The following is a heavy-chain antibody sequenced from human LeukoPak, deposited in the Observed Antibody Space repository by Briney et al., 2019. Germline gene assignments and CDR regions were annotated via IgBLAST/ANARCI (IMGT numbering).Heavy chain of an antibody. V-gene: IGHV1-2*02. D-gene: IGHD3-10*01. CDR2: INPDSGGT. CDR3: VRVARFQRNIPSTGSELGY. CDR1: GYAFTGFY. J-gene: IGHJ4*02. Sequence: ASVRVSCKASGYAFTGFYMHWVRQAPGQGLEWVGWINPDSGGTKYAQKFQGRVTMTRDTSIRTAYMELTRLRSDDTAVYYCVRVARFQRNIPSTGSELGYWGQGTLVTVSS.